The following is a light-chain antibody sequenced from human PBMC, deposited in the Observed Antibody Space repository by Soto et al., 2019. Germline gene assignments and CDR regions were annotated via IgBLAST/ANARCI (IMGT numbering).Light chain of an antibody. CDR1: QDIYTY. V-gene: IGKV1-5*01. J-gene: IGKJ5*01. CDR2: DAS. CDR3: QHYTLYSAP. Sequence: RLTQSPSSLSASVGDTVTISCRASQDIYTYLAWYQQKPGKAPTLLIFDASSLHHGVPPRFAGSGSGSVFTLTINRLQADDFATYYCQHYTLYSAPFGQGTRV.